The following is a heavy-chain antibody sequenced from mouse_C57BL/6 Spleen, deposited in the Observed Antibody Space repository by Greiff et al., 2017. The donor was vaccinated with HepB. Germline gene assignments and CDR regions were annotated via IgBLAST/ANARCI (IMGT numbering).Heavy chain of an antibody. D-gene: IGHD2-1*01. J-gene: IGHJ1*03. Sequence: QVQLQQSGAELVRPGASVKLSCKASGYTFTDYYINWVKQRPGQGLEWIARIYPGSGNTYYNEKFKGKATLTAEKSSSTAYMQLSSLTSEDSAVYFCARVTTDLYFDVWGTGTTVTVSS. CDR2: IYPGSGNT. CDR3: ARVTTDLYFDV. CDR1: GYTFTDYY. V-gene: IGHV1-76*01.